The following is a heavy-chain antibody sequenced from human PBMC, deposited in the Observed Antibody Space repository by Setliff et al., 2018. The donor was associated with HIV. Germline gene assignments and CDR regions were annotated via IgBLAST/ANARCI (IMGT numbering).Heavy chain of an antibody. V-gene: IGHV3-30*03. CDR2: ISYDGSNE. CDR1: GFRFRSYG. CDR3: ARSVIGYYYYGMDV. J-gene: IGHJ6*02. D-gene: IGHD3-10*01. Sequence: PRGSLRLSCAASGFRFRSYGMYWVRQAPGKGLEWVTVISYDGSNESYADSVKGRFTISRDNSKNTLYLQMNSLRAEDTAVYYCARSVIGYYYYGMDVWGQGTLVTVSS.